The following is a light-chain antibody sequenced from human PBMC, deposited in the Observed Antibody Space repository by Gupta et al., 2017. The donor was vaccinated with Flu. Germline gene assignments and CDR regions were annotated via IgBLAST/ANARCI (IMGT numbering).Light chain of an antibody. CDR2: SSY. CDR1: MSNIGTNA. CDR3: AAGDDRVNGVI. V-gene: IGLV1-44*01. Sequence: QSVLPQPPSASGAPGQTVTISCSGSMSNIGTNAANWYQPVSGTAPKLLIYSSYHRPSGVPDRFSGSESGTSASLASNGLQADDEADYYCAAGDDRVNGVIFGGGTKLTVL. J-gene: IGLJ2*01.